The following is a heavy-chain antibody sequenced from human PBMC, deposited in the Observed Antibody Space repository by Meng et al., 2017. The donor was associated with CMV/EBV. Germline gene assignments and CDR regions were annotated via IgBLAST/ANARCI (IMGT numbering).Heavy chain of an antibody. Sequence: GESLKISCAASGFTFSSYWMSWVRQAPGKGLEWVANIKQDGSEKYYVDSVKGRFTISRDNAKNSLYLQMNSLRAEDTAVYYCAKGRSGWQLHYFDYWGQGTLVTVSS. D-gene: IGHD6-19*01. V-gene: IGHV3-7*01. J-gene: IGHJ4*02. CDR3: AKGRSGWQLHYFDY. CDR1: GFTFSSYW. CDR2: IKQDGSEK.